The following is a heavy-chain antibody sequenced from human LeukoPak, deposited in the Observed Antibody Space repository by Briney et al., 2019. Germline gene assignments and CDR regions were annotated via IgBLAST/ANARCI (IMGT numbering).Heavy chain of an antibody. CDR3: AGVRGSGSYVYYYGMDV. D-gene: IGHD3-10*01. V-gene: IGHV1-18*04. CDR2: ISAYNGNT. CDR1: GCTFTSYG. J-gene: IGHJ6*04. Sequence: ASVKVSCKASGCTFTSYGISWVRQAPGQGLEWMGWISAYNGNTNYAQKLQGRVTMTTDTSTSTAYMELRSLRSDDTAVYYCAGVRGSGSYVYYYGMDVWGKGTTVTVSS.